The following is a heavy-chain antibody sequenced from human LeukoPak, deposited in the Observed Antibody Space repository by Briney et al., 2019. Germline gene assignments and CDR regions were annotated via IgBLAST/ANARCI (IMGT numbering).Heavy chain of an antibody. CDR2: INSNSGGT. J-gene: IGHJ6*02. D-gene: IGHD6-13*01. Sequence: GSVNVSCKASVYTFTDYYMHWVRQAPGQELEWMGWINSNSGGTNYAQKLEGSVIMITDTSISTAYMEVSRLRADDTAVYYCARVRIGQQLDKYYYYAMDVWGQGTTVTVSS. V-gene: IGHV1-2*02. CDR1: VYTFTDYY. CDR3: ARVRIGQQLDKYYYYAMDV.